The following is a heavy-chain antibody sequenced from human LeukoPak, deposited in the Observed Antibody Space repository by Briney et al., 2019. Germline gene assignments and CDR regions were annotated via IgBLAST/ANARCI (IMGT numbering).Heavy chain of an antibody. CDR2: IYSSGTT. J-gene: IGHJ4*02. CDR3: ARAPAGCGGTCAFDH. CDR1: GASMRNSF. V-gene: IGHV4-4*07. Sequence: SETLSLTCTVSGASMRNSFWSWIRQPAGKGLEWIGRIYSSGTTNYNPSLKSRVTLSVDTSENQFSLRLTSVTAADTALYYSARAPAGCGGTCAFDHWGQGILVTVSS. D-gene: IGHD2-15*01.